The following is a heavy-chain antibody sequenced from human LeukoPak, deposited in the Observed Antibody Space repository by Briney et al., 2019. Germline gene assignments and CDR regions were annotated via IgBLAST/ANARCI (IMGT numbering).Heavy chain of an antibody. CDR2: IIPIFGTA. Sequence: EASVKVSCKASGGTFSSYAISWVRQAPGQGLEWIGGIIPIFGTANYAQKFQGRVTITADESTSTAYMELSSLRSEDTAVYYCARVPTIVPVYNWFDPWGQGTLVTVSS. CDR3: ARVPTIVPVYNWFDP. J-gene: IGHJ5*02. CDR1: GGTFSSYA. D-gene: IGHD2-2*01. V-gene: IGHV1-69*13.